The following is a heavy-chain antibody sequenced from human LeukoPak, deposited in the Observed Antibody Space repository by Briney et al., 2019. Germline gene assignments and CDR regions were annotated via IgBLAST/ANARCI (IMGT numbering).Heavy chain of an antibody. CDR2: IYYSGST. D-gene: IGHD1-1*01. CDR3: ARDRGTWNDDGFDY. Sequence: PSETLSLTCTVSGGSISSSSYYWGWIRQPPGKGLEWIGSIYYSGSTYYNPSLKSRVTMSVDTSKNQFSLKLSSVTAADTAVYYCARDRGTWNDDGFDYWGQGTLVTVSS. J-gene: IGHJ4*02. CDR1: GGSISSSSYY. V-gene: IGHV4-39*07.